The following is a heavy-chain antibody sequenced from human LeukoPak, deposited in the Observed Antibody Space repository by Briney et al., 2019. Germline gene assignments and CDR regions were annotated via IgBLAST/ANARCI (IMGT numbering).Heavy chain of an antibody. Sequence: GESLKISCKGSGYSFTGYWIAWVRQMPGKGLEWMGIIYPGDSDTRYSPSFQGQVTISADKSISTAYLQWSSLKASDTAMYYCARHASYCSGGSCYSYFDYWGQGTLVTVSS. CDR1: GYSFTGYW. CDR3: ARHASYCSGGSCYSYFDY. J-gene: IGHJ4*02. D-gene: IGHD2-15*01. CDR2: IYPGDSDT. V-gene: IGHV5-51*01.